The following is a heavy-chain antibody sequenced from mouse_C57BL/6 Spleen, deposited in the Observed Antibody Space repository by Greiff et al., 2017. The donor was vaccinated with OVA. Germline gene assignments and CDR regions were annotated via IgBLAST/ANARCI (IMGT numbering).Heavy chain of an antibody. J-gene: IGHJ2*01. CDR1: GYSITSGYY. CDR2: ISYDGSN. Sequence: EVHLVESGPGLVKPSQSLSLTCSVTGYSITSGYYWNWIRQFPGNKLEWMGYISYDGSNNYNPSLKNRISITRDTSKNQFFLKLNSVTTEDTATYYCARSDYGYYFDYWGQGTTLTVSS. D-gene: IGHD1-1*01. V-gene: IGHV3-6*01. CDR3: ARSDYGYYFDY.